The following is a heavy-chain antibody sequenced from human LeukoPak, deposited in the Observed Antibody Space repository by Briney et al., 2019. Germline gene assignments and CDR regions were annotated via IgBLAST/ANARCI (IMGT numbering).Heavy chain of an antibody. CDR1: GFTFSSYA. Sequence: GGSLRLSCAASGFTFSSYAMSWVRQAPGKGLEWVSAISGSGGSTYYADSVKGRFTISRDNSKNTLYLQMNSLRAEDTAVYYCAKGRTTAVTSSSGFDYWGQGTLVTVSS. V-gene: IGHV3-23*01. CDR2: ISGSGGST. D-gene: IGHD4-17*01. J-gene: IGHJ4*02. CDR3: AKGRTTAVTSSSGFDY.